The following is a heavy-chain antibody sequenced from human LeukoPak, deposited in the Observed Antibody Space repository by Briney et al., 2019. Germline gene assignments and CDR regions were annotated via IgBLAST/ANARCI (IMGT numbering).Heavy chain of an antibody. Sequence: SGGSLRLSCAASGFTFSSYAMHWVRQAPGKGLEWVAVISYDGSNKYYADSVKGRFTISRDNSKNTLYLQMNSLRAEDTAVYYCARARESSGWWFAFDIWGQGTMVTVSS. J-gene: IGHJ3*02. CDR2: ISYDGSNK. V-gene: IGHV3-30-3*01. CDR3: ARARESSGWWFAFDI. CDR1: GFTFSSYA. D-gene: IGHD6-19*01.